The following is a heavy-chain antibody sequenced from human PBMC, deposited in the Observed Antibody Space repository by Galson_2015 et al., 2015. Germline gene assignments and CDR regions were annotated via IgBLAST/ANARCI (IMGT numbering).Heavy chain of an antibody. CDR1: GYTFTSYY. CDR2: INPSGGST. J-gene: IGHJ4*02. Sequence: SVKVSCKASGYTFTSYYMHWVRQAPGQGLEWMGIINPSGGSTSYAQKFQGRVTMTRDTSKSTVYMELSSLRSEDTAVYYCARDSGAYCSSTSCYYFDYWGQGTLVTVSS. V-gene: IGHV1-46*01. CDR3: ARDSGAYCSSTSCYYFDY. D-gene: IGHD2-2*01.